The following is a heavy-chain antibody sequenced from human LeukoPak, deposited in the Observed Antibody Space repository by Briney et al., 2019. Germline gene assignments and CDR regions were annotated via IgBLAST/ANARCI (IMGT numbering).Heavy chain of an antibody. CDR3: ASDLWEAGFVYFHYGMDV. Sequence: SQTLSLTCAISGDSVSSNSAAWNWIRQSPSRGLEWLGRTYYRSKWYNDYAVSVKSRITINPDTSKNQFSVQLNFVTPEDTAVYCCASDLWEAGFVYFHYGMDVWGKGTTVTVSS. V-gene: IGHV6-1*01. J-gene: IGHJ6*04. CDR1: GDSVSSNSAA. D-gene: IGHD1-26*01. CDR2: TYYRSKWYN.